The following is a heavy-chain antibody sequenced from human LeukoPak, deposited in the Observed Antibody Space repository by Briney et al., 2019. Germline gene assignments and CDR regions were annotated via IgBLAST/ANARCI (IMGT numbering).Heavy chain of an antibody. V-gene: IGHV3-30*18. D-gene: IGHD3-3*01. CDR2: ISYEGSNQ. J-gene: IGHJ4*02. Sequence: GGSLRISCAASGFSLRNHGMHWVRQAPGRGLEWMAFISYEGSNQYYAESVKGRFTISRDNSKNTMYLQMNSLKTEDTGVYHCAKDVRFLEWSLDSLGQGTQVIVSS. CDR3: AKDVRFLEWSLDS. CDR1: GFSLRNHG.